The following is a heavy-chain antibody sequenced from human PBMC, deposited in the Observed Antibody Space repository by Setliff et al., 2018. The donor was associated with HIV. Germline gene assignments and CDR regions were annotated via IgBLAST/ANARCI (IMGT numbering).Heavy chain of an antibody. CDR3: ARRPLFGVVIASVAKMEFDY. V-gene: IGHV4-4*02. CDR2: IYHSGTT. D-gene: IGHD3-3*01. Sequence: SETLSLTCAVSGGSISTNNCWTWVRQSPGKGLEWIGDIYHSGTTNYNPSLKSRVTITVDKSKNQFSLKIDSVTAADTAVYYCARRPLFGVVIASVAKMEFDYWGQGTLVTVSS. CDR1: GGSISTNNC. J-gene: IGHJ4*02.